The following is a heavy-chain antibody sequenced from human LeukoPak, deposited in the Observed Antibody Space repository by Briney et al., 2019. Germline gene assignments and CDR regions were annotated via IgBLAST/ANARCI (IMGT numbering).Heavy chain of an antibody. D-gene: IGHD6-13*01. CDR2: IYSTGST. Sequence: SETLSLTCTVSGGSISSYYWSWIRQPAGKGLEWIGRIYSTGSTNYNPSLKSRVTMSVDTSRNQFSLRLRSVTAADTAVYYCARQIASAGTAGFDFWGQGALVTVSS. J-gene: IGHJ4*02. CDR1: GGSISSYY. V-gene: IGHV4-4*07. CDR3: ARQIASAGTAGFDF.